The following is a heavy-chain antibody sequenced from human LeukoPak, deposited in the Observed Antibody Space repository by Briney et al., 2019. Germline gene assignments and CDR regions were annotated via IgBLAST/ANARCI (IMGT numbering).Heavy chain of an antibody. CDR1: GFTFSSYW. CDR2: ISSSSSYI. Sequence: GGSLRLSCEASGFTFSSYWMNWVRQAPGKGLEWVSSISSSSSYIYYADSVKGRFTISRDNAKNSLYLQMNSLRAEDTVVYYCARDQPEEQLFSYYFDYWGQGTLVTVSS. CDR3: ARDQPEEQLFSYYFDY. V-gene: IGHV3-21*01. J-gene: IGHJ4*02. D-gene: IGHD6-6*01.